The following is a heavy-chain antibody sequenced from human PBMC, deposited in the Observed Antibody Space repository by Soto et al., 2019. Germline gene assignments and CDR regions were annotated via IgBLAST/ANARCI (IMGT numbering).Heavy chain of an antibody. Sequence: ASVKVSCKASGYTFTSYGISWVRQAPGQGLEWMGWISAYNGNTNYAQKLQGRVTMTTDTSTSTAYMELRSLRSDDTALYYCARDNGSGGYYPPYFDYWGQGTLVTVSS. CDR3: ARDNGSGGYYPPYFDY. CDR1: GYTFTSYG. J-gene: IGHJ4*02. CDR2: ISAYNGNT. V-gene: IGHV1-18*01. D-gene: IGHD3-10*01.